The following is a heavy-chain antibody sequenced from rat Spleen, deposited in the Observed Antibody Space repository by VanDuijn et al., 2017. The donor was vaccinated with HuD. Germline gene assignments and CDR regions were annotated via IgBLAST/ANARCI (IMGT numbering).Heavy chain of an antibody. J-gene: IGHJ2*01. CDR3: ARQNWPYYFDY. CDR2: ISWGGSST. Sequence: EVKLVESGGGLVQPGRSLKLSCAASGFTFDDYGMGWVRQAPKNGLEWVASISWGGSSTYYPDNVKGRFTISRDNAKNALYLQMDSLGSEDTATYYCARQNWPYYFDYWGQGVMVTVSS. V-gene: IGHV5-7*01. CDR1: GFTFDDYG. D-gene: IGHD5-1*01.